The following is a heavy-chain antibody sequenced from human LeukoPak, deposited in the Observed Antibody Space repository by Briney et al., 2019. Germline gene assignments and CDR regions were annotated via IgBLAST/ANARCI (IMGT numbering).Heavy chain of an antibody. CDR1: GGSLGSYY. V-gene: IGHV4-59*08. J-gene: IGHJ4*02. D-gene: IGHD6-13*01. CDR2: LLYSDAT. Sequence: SETLSLTCTVSGGSLGSYYWSWIQQSPGKALEWIGYLLYSDATNYNPSLRSRVSPSVDTSKNQFFLRLTSVSAADTAVYYCARHQLAGYSSSCNDYWGQGIPVTVSS. CDR3: ARHQLAGYSSSCNDY.